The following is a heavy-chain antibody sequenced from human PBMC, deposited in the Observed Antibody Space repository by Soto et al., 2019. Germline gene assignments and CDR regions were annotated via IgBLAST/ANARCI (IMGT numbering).Heavy chain of an antibody. CDR1: GFIVSNKH. V-gene: IGHV3-53*05. D-gene: IGHD3-16*01. CDR2: LYTDDRT. Sequence: EVQLVETGGGLMQPGGSLRLSCAASGFIVSNKHMGWVRQAPGKGLESVSILYTDDRTYYADSVKGRFTISRDNSKNTVSLQMNGLRDEDTAMYYCVGAAPADWGQGTPVTVSS. J-gene: IGHJ4*02. CDR3: VGAAPAD.